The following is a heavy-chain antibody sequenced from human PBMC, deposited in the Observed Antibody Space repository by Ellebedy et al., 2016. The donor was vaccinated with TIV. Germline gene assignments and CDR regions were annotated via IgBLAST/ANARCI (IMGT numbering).Heavy chain of an antibody. CDR1: GFTFSSYS. CDR2: ISSSSSYI. J-gene: IGHJ4*02. V-gene: IGHV3-21*04. D-gene: IGHD3-22*01. CDR3: AKDKSSGYYYVWYFDY. Sequence: GGSLRLSXAASGFTFSSYSMNWVRQAPGKGLEWVSSISSSSSYIYYADSVKGRFTISRDNAKNSLYLQMNSLRAEDTAVYYCAKDKSSGYYYVWYFDYWGQGTLVTVSS.